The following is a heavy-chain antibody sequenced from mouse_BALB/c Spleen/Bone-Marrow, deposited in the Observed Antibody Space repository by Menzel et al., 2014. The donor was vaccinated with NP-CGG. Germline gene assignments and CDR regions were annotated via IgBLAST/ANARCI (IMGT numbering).Heavy chain of an antibody. Sequence: SGGGLVKPGGSLKLSCAASGFTFSSYAMSWVRQTPEKRLEWVASISSGGSTYYPDSVKGRFTISRDNARNILYLQMSSLRSEDTAMYYCARDDYDDQYYFDYWGQGTPLTVSS. CDR3: ARDDYDDQYYFDY. J-gene: IGHJ2*01. CDR2: ISSGGST. D-gene: IGHD2-4*01. V-gene: IGHV5-6-5*01. CDR1: GFTFSSYA.